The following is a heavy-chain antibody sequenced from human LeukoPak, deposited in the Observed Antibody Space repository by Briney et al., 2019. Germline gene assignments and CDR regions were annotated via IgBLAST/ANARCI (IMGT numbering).Heavy chain of an antibody. CDR2: IRSKTNGYAT. CDR1: DFTFSGST. CDR3: TGQFYTLQARDY. D-gene: IGHD2-2*02. V-gene: IGHV3-73*01. J-gene: IGHJ4*02. Sequence: GGSLRLSCAASDFTFSGSTMHWVRQASGKGLEWVGRIRSKTNGYATAYAASVKGRFIISRDDLRNTVFLQMNSLKTEDTAAYFCTGQFYTLQARDYWGQGTLVTVSS.